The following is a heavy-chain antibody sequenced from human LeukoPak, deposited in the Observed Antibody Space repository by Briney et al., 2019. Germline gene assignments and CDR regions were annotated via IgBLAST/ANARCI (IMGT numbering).Heavy chain of an antibody. Sequence: WASVKVSCKASGYTFTSYYMHWVRQAPGQGLEWMGIINPSGGSTSYAQKFQGRVTMTRDMSTSTVYMELSSLRSEDTAVYYCARADSEWLIEWGFDYWGQGTLVTVSS. CDR2: INPSGGST. J-gene: IGHJ4*02. V-gene: IGHV1-46*01. D-gene: IGHD6-19*01. CDR3: ARADSEWLIEWGFDY. CDR1: GYTFTSYY.